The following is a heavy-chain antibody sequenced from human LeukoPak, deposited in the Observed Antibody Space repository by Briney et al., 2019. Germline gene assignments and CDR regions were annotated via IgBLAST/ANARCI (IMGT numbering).Heavy chain of an antibody. CDR3: ANLPL. V-gene: IGHV3-30*18. CDR2: ISYDGSNK. CDR1: GFTFSNYG. J-gene: IGHJ4*02. Sequence: GRSLRLSCATSGFTFSNYGMHWVRQAPGKGLEWVVVISYDGSNKYYADSVKGRFTISRDNSKNTLYLQMNSLRPEDAAVYYCANLPLWGQGTLVTVSS.